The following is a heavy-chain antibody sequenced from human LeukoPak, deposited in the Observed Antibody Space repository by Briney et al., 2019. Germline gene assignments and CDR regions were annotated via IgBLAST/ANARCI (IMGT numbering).Heavy chain of an antibody. D-gene: IGHD6-25*01. CDR1: GFTFSTYD. CDR2: IGAAGDT. J-gene: IGHJ4*02. CDR3: AKGSAY. Sequence: GGSLRLSCVASGFTFSTYDMHWVRQVTGKGLEWVSSIGAAGDTDYPASVKGRFTISRDNAKNTLYLQMNSLRAEDTAVYYCAKGSAYWGQGTLVTVSS. V-gene: IGHV3-13*01.